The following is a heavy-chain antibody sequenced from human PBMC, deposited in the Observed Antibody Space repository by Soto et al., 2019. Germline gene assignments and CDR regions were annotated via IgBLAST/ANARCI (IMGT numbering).Heavy chain of an antibody. V-gene: IGHV2-5*02. Sequence: QITLKESGPTLVKPTQTLTLTCNFSGFSLTKGVGVGWIRQPPGKALEWLALIFWDGEERYNGLLKSGLIITKDTSKNQVVLTMPNMDPVDTATYYCAHRRGYYYDGSGYSHFHYWGQGIFVTVSS. CDR2: IFWDGEE. CDR1: GFSLTKGVG. CDR3: AHRRGYYYDGSGYSHFHY. D-gene: IGHD3-22*01. J-gene: IGHJ4*02.